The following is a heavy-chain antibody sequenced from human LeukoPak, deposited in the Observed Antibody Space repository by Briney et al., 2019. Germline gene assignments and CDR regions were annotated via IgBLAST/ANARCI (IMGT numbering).Heavy chain of an antibody. J-gene: IGHJ4*02. V-gene: IGHV4-59*02. D-gene: IGHD3-10*01. Sequence: SETLSLACSVSGDSVTSHGWSWVRQPPGKGLEWIGYVYASGANSDNCNPSLKSRITISVDTSRNQFSLRLNSVTAADTATYYCARDNVGSLDFWGQGILVTVSS. CDR2: VYASGAN. CDR3: ARDNVGSLDF. CDR1: GDSVTSHG.